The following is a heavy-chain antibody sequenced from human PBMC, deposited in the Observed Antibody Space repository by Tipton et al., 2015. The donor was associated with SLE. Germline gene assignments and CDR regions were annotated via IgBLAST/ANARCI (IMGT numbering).Heavy chain of an antibody. D-gene: IGHD2-15*01. J-gene: IGHJ4*02. CDR1: SGSISSSSYY. V-gene: IGHV4-39*07. CDR3: ARLGYCSGGSYYSLPHYFDY. Sequence: LRLSCIVSSGSISSSSYYWGWIRQPPGTGLEWIGSIYYSGSTYSKPSLKSRVTISVDTSKNQFSLRLSSVTAADSAVYYFARLGYCSGGSYYSLPHYFDYWGQGTLVTVSS. CDR2: IYYSGST.